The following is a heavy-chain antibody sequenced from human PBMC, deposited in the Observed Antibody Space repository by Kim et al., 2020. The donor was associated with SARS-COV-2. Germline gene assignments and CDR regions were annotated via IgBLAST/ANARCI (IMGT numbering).Heavy chain of an antibody. Sequence: SETLSLTCTVSGGSISSSSYYWGWIRQPPGKGLEWIGSIYYSGSTYYNPSLKSRVTISVDTSKNQFSLKLSSVTAADTAVYYCARHPVTDYYDSSGYWGFFDYWGQGTLVTVSS. CDR1: GGSISSSSYY. CDR3: ARHPVTDYYDSSGYWGFFDY. V-gene: IGHV4-39*01. CDR2: IYYSGST. D-gene: IGHD3-22*01. J-gene: IGHJ4*02.